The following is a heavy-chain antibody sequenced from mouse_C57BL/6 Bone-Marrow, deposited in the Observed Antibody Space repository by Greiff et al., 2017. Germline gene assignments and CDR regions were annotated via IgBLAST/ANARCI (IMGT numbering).Heavy chain of an antibody. Sequence: EVQRVESGGGLVQPGGSLSLSCAASGFTFTDYYMSWVRQPPGKALEWLGFIRNKANGYTTEYSASVKGRFTISRDNSQSILYLQMNALRAEDSATYYCAREEIYYGSFDDWGQGTTLTVSS. J-gene: IGHJ2*01. CDR2: IRNKANGYTT. V-gene: IGHV7-3*01. CDR1: GFTFTDYY. CDR3: AREEIYYGSFDD. D-gene: IGHD1-1*01.